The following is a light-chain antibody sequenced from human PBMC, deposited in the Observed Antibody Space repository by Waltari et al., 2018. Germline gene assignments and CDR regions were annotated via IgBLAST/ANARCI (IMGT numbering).Light chain of an antibody. V-gene: IGKV1-39*01. J-gene: IGKJ1*01. CDR3: QQSYSSPRT. Sequence: DIQMTQSPSSLSASVGDRVTITCRASQSIASNLSWYQQKPGKDPKLLIYAASSLQSGVPSRFSARGSWTDFTLTISSLQREDFATYYCQQSYSSPRTFGQGTKVEVK. CDR2: AAS. CDR1: QSIASN.